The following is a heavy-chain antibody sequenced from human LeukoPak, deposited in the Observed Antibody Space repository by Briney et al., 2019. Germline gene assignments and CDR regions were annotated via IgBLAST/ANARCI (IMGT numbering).Heavy chain of an antibody. V-gene: IGHV5-10-1*01. CDR2: IDPGDSYT. J-gene: IGHJ4*02. CDR3: ARHSGRDSFDY. D-gene: IGHD1-14*01. Sequence: GESLKISCEGSGYSFSNYWIRWVRQMPGKGLEWMGTIDPGDSYTNYSPSFQGHVTISADKSISTAYLQWSSLKASDTAMYYCARHSGRDSFDYWGQGTLVTVSS. CDR1: GYSFSNYW.